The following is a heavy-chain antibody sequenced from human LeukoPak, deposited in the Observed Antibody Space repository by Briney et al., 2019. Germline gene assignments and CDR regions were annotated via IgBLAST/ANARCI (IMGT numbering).Heavy chain of an antibody. CDR3: ARDQTHYDFWSGYGNRFDP. J-gene: IGHJ5*02. D-gene: IGHD3-3*01. V-gene: IGHV1-18*01. CDR2: ISAYNGNT. CDR1: GYTFTSYG. Sequence: ASVKVSCKASGYTFTSYGISWVRQAPGQRLEWMGWISAYNGNTNYAQKLQGRVTMTTDTSTSTAYMELRSLRSDDTAVYYCARDQTHYDFWSGYGNRFDPWGQGTLVTVSS.